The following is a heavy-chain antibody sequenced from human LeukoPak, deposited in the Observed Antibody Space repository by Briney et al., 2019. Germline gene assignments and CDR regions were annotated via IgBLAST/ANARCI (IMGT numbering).Heavy chain of an antibody. J-gene: IGHJ4*02. V-gene: IGHV3-48*01. D-gene: IGHD6-13*01. CDR3: ASSGRAAGDY. CDR2: ISSSSSTI. CDR1: GFTFSSYS. Sequence: GGSLRLSCAASGFTFSSYSMNWVRQAPGKGLEWVSYISSSSSTIYYADSVKGRFTISRDNAKNSLYLQMNSLRAEDTAVYYCASSGRAAGDYWGQGTLVTVSS.